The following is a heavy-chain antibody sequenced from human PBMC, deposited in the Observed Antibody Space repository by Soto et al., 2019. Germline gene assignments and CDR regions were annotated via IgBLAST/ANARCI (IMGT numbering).Heavy chain of an antibody. Sequence: SETLSLTCTVSGGSISSYYWSWIRQPPGKGLEWIGYIYYSGSTNYNPSLKSRVTISVDTSKTQFSLKLSSVTAADTAVYYCARNRRGYYDFWSGYSNNWFDPWGQGTLVTVSS. J-gene: IGHJ5*02. D-gene: IGHD3-3*01. CDR2: IYYSGST. V-gene: IGHV4-59*01. CDR1: GGSISSYY. CDR3: ARNRRGYYDFWSGYSNNWFDP.